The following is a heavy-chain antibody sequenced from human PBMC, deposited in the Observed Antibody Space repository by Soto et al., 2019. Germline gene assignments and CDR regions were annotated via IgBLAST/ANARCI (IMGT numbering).Heavy chain of an antibody. Sequence: PGGSLRLSCAASGFTFSDYYMGWIRQAPGKGLEWVSYISTSGSTIYYADSVKGRFTISRDNAKNSVFLQMSSLRAEDTAVYYCVRHGAVDTTNWFDPWGQGTLVTVSS. V-gene: IGHV3-11*01. D-gene: IGHD5-18*01. CDR1: GFTFSDYY. J-gene: IGHJ5*02. CDR2: ISTSGSTI. CDR3: VRHGAVDTTNWFDP.